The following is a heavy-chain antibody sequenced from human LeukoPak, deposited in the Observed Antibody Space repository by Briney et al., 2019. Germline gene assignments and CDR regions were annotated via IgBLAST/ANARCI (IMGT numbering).Heavy chain of an antibody. J-gene: IGHJ4*02. Sequence: GGSLRLSCAASGFTFSSYAMHWVRQAPGKGLEWVANIKQDGSEQYYVDSVKGRFTISRDIAENSLYLQMNNLRVEDTALYYCARDYGDYWGQGTLVTVSS. CDR2: IKQDGSEQ. CDR3: ARDYGDY. D-gene: IGHD4-17*01. V-gene: IGHV3-7*01. CDR1: GFTFSSYA.